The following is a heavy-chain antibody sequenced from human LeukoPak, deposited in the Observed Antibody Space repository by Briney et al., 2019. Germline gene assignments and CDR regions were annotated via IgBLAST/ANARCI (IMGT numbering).Heavy chain of an antibody. D-gene: IGHD3-10*01. J-gene: IGHJ4*02. CDR2: IYYSGST. V-gene: IGHV4-39*07. Sequence: PSETLSLTCTVSGGSISGSSYYWGWIRQPPGKGLEWIGSIYYSGSTYYNPSLKSRVTISVDKSKNQFSLKLSSVTAADTAVYYCAREAYYYGSGSSPNNLWGQGTLVTVSS. CDR1: GGSISGSSYY. CDR3: AREAYYYGSGSSPNNL.